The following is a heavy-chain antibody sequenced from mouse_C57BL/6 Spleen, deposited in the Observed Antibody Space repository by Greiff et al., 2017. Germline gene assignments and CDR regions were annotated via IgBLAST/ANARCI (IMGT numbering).Heavy chain of an antibody. J-gene: IGHJ3*01. CDR2: IDPNSGGT. V-gene: IGHV1-72*01. D-gene: IGHD1-3*01. CDR3: ARSRVVIEWIPFAY. CDR1: GYTFTSYW. Sequence: QVQLKQPGAELVKPGASVKLSCKASGYTFTSYWMHWVKQRPGRGLEWIGRIDPNSGGTKYNEKFKSKATLTVDKPSSTAYMQLSSLTSEDSAVYYCARSRVVIEWIPFAYWGQGTLVTVSA.